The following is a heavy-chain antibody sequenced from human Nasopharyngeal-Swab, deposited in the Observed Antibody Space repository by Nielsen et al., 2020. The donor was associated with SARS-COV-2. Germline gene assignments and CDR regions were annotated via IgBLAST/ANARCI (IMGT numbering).Heavy chain of an antibody. Sequence: MVSCKVYGYIVTERSVHWVLQMPGKGLEWMGILFPGDSDARYSPSFHGQVTISVDKSINTAYLQWRSLEASETAMYYCARGRSWEMWDAFVIWGPGTMVTVSS. V-gene: IGHV5-51*01. CDR1: GYIVTERS. CDR2: LFPGDSDA. D-gene: IGHD1-26*01. J-gene: IGHJ3*02. CDR3: ARGRSWEMWDAFVI.